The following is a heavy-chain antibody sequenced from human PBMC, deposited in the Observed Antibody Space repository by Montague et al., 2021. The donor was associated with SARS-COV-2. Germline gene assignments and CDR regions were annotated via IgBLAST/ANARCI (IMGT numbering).Heavy chain of an antibody. Sequence: SETLSLTCTVSGGSITNDNYYWSWIRQPPGKGLEWIGYIYYRGSTNYNPSLETRVTISVDPSKNQFSLKLSSVTAADTAVYYCAREDRWNWFDPWGQGTLVIVSS. CDR2: IYYRGST. V-gene: IGHV4-61*01. J-gene: IGHJ5*02. D-gene: IGHD2-15*01. CDR1: GGSITNDNYY. CDR3: AREDRWNWFDP.